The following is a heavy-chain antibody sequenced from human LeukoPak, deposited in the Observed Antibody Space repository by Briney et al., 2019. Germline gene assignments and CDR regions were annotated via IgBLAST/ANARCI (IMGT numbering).Heavy chain of an antibody. J-gene: IGHJ4*02. D-gene: IGHD6-13*01. CDR1: GFTFSSYA. CDR3: ASTTGYASSWANDY. V-gene: IGHV3-21*01. Sequence: GGSLRLSCAASGFTFSSYAMSWVRQAPGKGLEWVSSISSSGSYTYYADSMKVRFTISRDNAKNSLYLQMNSLRVEDTAVYYCASTTGYASSWANDYWGQGTLVTVSS. CDR2: ISSSGSYT.